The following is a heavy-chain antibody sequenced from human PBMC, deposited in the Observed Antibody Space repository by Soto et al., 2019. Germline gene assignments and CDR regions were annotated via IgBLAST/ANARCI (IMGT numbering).Heavy chain of an antibody. Sequence: QVQLVESGGGVVQPGRSLRLSCAASGFTFSSYGMHWVRQAPGKGLEWVAVISYDGSNKYYADSVKGRFTISRYNSKNTLYLQMNSLSAEDTAVYYCAPWFGAFDYWGQGTLVTVSS. V-gene: IGHV3-30*03. D-gene: IGHD3-10*01. CDR1: GFTFSSYG. CDR2: ISYDGSNK. J-gene: IGHJ4*02. CDR3: APWFGAFDY.